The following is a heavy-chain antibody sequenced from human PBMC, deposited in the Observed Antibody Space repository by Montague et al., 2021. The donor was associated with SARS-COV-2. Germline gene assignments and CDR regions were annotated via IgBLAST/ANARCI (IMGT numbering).Heavy chain of an antibody. V-gene: IGHV4-39*01. CDR3: ARREYSYGWGD. CDR1: GGPISGSSDY. Sequence: SETLSLTCTVTGGPISGSSDYWGWIRQSPGKGLEWIASVYYSGNTYYXPSLKGRLTISVDTSKNQFSLKLNSVTAADTALYYCARREYSYGWGDWGQGTLVTVSS. J-gene: IGHJ4*02. D-gene: IGHD5-18*01. CDR2: VYYSGNT.